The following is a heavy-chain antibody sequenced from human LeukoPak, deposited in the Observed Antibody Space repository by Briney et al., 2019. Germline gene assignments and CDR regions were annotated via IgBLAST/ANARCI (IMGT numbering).Heavy chain of an antibody. J-gene: IGHJ5*02. CDR1: GGSFSGYY. CDR3: ARANEGSTGRFRWFDP. V-gene: IGHV4-34*01. D-gene: IGHD1-26*01. CDR2: INHSGST. Sequence: PSETLSLTCAVYGGSFSGYYWSWIRQPPGKGLEWIGEINHSGSTNYNPSLKSRVTISVDTSKNQFSLKLSSVTAADTAVYYCARANEGSTGRFRWFDPWGQGTLVTVSS.